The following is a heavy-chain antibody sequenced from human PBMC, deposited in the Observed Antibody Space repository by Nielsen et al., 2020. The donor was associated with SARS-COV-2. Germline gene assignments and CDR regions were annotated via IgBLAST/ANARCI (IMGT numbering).Heavy chain of an antibody. CDR2: IIPIFGTA. D-gene: IGHD1-14*01. J-gene: IGHJ4*02. CDR3: AREGFGGGTTDY. V-gene: IGHV1-69*05. Sequence: WVRQAPGQGLEWMGGIIPIFGTANYAQNLQGRVTMTTDTSTNTAYMELRSLTSDDTAVYYCAREGFGGGTTDYWGQGTLVTVSS.